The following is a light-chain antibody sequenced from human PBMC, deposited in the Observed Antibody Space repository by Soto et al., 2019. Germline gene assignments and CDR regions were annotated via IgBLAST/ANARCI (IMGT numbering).Light chain of an antibody. CDR1: ENIRDF. CDR2: EAS. J-gene: IGKJ2*01. CDR3: QQSYGTPPT. V-gene: IGKV1-39*01. Sequence: DIQMTQSPSSLSASVGDRVTISCRASENIRDFLNWYQQKPGRAPKLLMFEASTLQSGVPSRFSGGGSGTHVTLTISSLQPEDFATYFCQQSYGTPPTFGQGTKLEIK.